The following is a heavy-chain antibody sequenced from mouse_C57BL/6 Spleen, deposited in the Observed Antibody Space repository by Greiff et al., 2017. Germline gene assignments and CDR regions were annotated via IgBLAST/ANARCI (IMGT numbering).Heavy chain of an antibody. CDR2: IDPANGNT. D-gene: IGHD2-1*01. V-gene: IGHV14-3*01. J-gene: IGHJ4*01. CDR3: ARCGYGNYGGAMDY. CDR1: GFNIKNTY. Sequence: EVQLQQSVAELVRPGASVKLSCTASGFNIKNTYMPWVKQRPEQGLEWIGRIDPANGNTKYAPKFQGKATITADTSSNTAYLQLSSLTSEDTAVYYCARCGYGNYGGAMDYWGQGTSVTVSS.